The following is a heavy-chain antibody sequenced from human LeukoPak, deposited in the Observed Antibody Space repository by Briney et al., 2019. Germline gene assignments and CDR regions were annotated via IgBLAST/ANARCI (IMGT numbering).Heavy chain of an antibody. V-gene: IGHV3-48*04. CDR1: GFTFSSYS. Sequence: GGPLRLSCAASGFTFSSYSMNWVRQAPGKGLEWVSYISSSSSTIYYADSVKGRFTISRDNAKNSLYLQMNSLRAEDTAVYYCATDTFLEDYYDSSGYFGYWGQGTLVTVSS. CDR3: ATDTFLEDYYDSSGYFGY. J-gene: IGHJ4*02. D-gene: IGHD3-22*01. CDR2: ISSSSSTI.